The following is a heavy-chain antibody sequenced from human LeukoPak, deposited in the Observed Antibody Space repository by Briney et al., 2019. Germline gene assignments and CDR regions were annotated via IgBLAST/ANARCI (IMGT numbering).Heavy chain of an antibody. CDR3: ARDTPYSGSYFDN. CDR1: GGSIRSYY. D-gene: IGHD1-26*01. Sequence: SETLSLTCTVSGGSIRSYYWSWIRQPPGKGLEWIGYINYSGSTYYNPSLKSRVTISVDTSKNQFSLKLSSVTAADTAVYYCARDTPYSGSYFDNWGQGTLVTVSS. V-gene: IGHV4-59*01. CDR2: INYSGST. J-gene: IGHJ4*02.